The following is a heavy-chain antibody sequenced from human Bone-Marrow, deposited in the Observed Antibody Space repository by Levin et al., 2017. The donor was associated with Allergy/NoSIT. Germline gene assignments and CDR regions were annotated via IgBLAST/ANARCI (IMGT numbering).Heavy chain of an antibody. J-gene: IGHJ6*02. D-gene: IGHD1-1*01. CDR3: VRGRYNSMDV. V-gene: IGHV3-74*01. CDR2: ILGDGTTT. Sequence: GESLKISCAASGFTFRSTWMFWVRQTPGKGLVYVSHILGDGTTTNYADSVKGRFTISRDDANNMVNLQMSSLRDEDTAVYYCVRGRYNSMDVWGQGTTVIVSS. CDR1: GFTFRSTW.